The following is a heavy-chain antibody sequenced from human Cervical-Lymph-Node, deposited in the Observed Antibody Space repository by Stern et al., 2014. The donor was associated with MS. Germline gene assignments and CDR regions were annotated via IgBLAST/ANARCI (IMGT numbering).Heavy chain of an antibody. Sequence: QLVQSGPEVKKPGTSVKVSCKASGFTFTSSAVQWVRQARGQRLEWIGWIGVGSGNTNDAQKFQERVTITRDMSTSTAYMELSSLRSEDTAVYYCAAEPMYYSDSVGAFDIWGQGTMVTVSS. V-gene: IGHV1-58*01. CDR3: AAEPMYYSDSVGAFDI. J-gene: IGHJ3*02. CDR1: GFTFTSSA. D-gene: IGHD3-22*01. CDR2: IGVGSGNT.